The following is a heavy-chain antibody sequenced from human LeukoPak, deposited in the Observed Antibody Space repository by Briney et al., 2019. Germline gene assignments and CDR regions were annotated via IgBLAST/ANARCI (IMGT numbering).Heavy chain of an antibody. CDR1: DVSISSDGNY. V-gene: IGHV4-31*03. CDR3: ARDRRYCSGGSCYGMDV. CDR2: IYYSGST. D-gene: IGHD2-15*01. Sequence: PSETLSLTCTVSDVSISSDGNYWSWLRQHQGKGLEWIGYIYYSGSTYYNPSLKRRVTISVDTSKNQFSLKLSSVTAADTAVYYCARDRRYCSGGSCYGMDVWGQGTTVTVSS. J-gene: IGHJ6*02.